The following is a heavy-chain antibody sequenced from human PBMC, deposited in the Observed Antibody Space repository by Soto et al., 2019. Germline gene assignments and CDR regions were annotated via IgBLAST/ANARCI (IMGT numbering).Heavy chain of an antibody. V-gene: IGHV3-74*01. Sequence: EVKLVESGGGLVQPGGSLRLSCAASGFTFSNYWMYWVRQAPGQGLVWVSRINSEGSVSSYADSVKGRLTISRDNVKNTLYLQMSSLRVEDTAVYYCARGDCVGGSCYSLAGSFYYYMDVWGKGTTVTVFS. J-gene: IGHJ6*03. CDR3: ARGDCVGGSCYSLAGSFYYYMDV. D-gene: IGHD2-15*01. CDR1: GFTFSNYW. CDR2: INSEGSVS.